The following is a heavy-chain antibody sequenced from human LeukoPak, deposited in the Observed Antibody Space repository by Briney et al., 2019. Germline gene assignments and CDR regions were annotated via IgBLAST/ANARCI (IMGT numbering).Heavy chain of an antibody. Sequence: SETLSLTCSVSSGSMSSTGYDWGWIPQPPGKGLEWIGSVYYSGATYSKPSLKSRVAISVDTSKNQLCLRLRSVTAADTAVYYCAREYSSSRYDYWGQGTLVSVSS. D-gene: IGHD2-2*01. J-gene: IGHJ4*02. CDR2: VYYSGAT. CDR3: AREYSSSRYDY. CDR1: SGSMSSTGYD. V-gene: IGHV4-39*07.